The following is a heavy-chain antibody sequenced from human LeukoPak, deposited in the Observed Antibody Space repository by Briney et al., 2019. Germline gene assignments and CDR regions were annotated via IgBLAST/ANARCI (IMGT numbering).Heavy chain of an antibody. D-gene: IGHD3-3*01. CDR1: GFTFSSYA. J-gene: IGHJ4*02. CDR2: ISGSGGST. Sequence: GGSLRLSCAASGFTFSSYAMSWVRQAPGKGLEWVSAISGSGGSTYYADSVKGRFTISRDNSKNTLYLQMNSLRAEDTAVYYCAKDGRITIFGVAKDYFDYWGQGTLVTVPS. V-gene: IGHV3-23*01. CDR3: AKDGRITIFGVAKDYFDY.